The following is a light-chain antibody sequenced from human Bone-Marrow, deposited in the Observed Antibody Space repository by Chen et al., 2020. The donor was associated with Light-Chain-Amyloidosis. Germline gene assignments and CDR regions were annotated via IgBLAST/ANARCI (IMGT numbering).Light chain of an antibody. CDR1: SSDVGGYNH. CDR3: SSYTSSRTLV. J-gene: IGLJ2*01. CDR2: DVS. Sequence: QSALPPPASVSGSPGPSITISCTGTSSDVGGYNHVSWYQQKPGKAPKLMIYDVSNRPSGVSNRFSGSKSGNTDSLTISGLQAEDEADYYCSSYTSSRTLVFGGGTKLTVL. V-gene: IGLV2-14*03.